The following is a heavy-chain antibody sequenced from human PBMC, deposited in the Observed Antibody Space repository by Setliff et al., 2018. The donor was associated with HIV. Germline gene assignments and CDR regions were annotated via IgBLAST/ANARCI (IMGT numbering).Heavy chain of an antibody. CDR3: APLVGATGAPSY. CDR2: ISATLDYI. V-gene: IGHV3-21*06. D-gene: IGHD1-26*01. J-gene: IGHJ4*02. CDR1: GFTFSSYE. Sequence: PGGSLRLSCAASGFTFSSYEMKWVRQAPGKGLEWVSSISATLDYIRYADSVKGRFTISRDNAKNSLYLQMDSLRAEDTAVYYCAPLVGATGAPSYWGQGTLVTVSS.